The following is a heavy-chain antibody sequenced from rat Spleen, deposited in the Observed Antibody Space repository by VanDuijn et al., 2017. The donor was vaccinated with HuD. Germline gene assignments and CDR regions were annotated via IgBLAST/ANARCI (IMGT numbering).Heavy chain of an antibody. V-gene: IGHV5-22*01. CDR3: TRPPYNNHFDY. CDR2: ISYEGSST. Sequence: EVQLVESGGGLVQPGRSLKLSCAASGFILNNYGMHWIRQAPKKGLEWVASISYEGSSTYYGDSVKGRFTISRDNAKNTLYLQMNSLRSEDTATYYCTRPPYNNHFDYWGQGVMVTVSS. CDR1: GFILNNYG. J-gene: IGHJ2*01. D-gene: IGHD1-10*01.